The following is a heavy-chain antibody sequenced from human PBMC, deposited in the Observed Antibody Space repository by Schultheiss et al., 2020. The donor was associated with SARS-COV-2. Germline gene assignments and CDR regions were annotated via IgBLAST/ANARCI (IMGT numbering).Heavy chain of an antibody. CDR2: MNPNSGNT. D-gene: IGHD3-10*01. CDR3: ARDRFQSDGIYYYYYMDV. CDR1: GYTFTSYD. J-gene: IGHJ6*03. Sequence: GGSLRLSCKASGYTFTSYDINWVRQATGQGLEWMGWMNPNSGNTGYAQKFQGRVTMTRDTSISTAYMELSGLRSDDTAVYYCARDRFQSDGIYYYYYMDVWGKGTTVTVSS. V-gene: IGHV1-8*01.